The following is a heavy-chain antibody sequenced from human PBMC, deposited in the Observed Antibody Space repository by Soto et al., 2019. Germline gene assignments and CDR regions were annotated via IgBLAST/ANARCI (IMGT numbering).Heavy chain of an antibody. J-gene: IGHJ4*02. CDR1: GLTFNTYS. D-gene: IGHD6-13*01. CDR2: ISSSSRTV. Sequence: EVQLLESGGGLVQPGGSLRLSCAASGLTFNTYSMNWVRQAPGRGLEWISYISSSSRTVYYADSVKGRFTVSRDKAKNSLSLQMSGLRDEDTAGDYCARQPGQLVMGWIDYWGQGTLVTVSS. CDR3: ARQPGQLVMGWIDY. V-gene: IGHV3-48*02.